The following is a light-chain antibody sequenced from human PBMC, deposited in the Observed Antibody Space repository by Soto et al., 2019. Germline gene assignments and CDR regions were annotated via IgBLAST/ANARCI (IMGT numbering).Light chain of an antibody. CDR2: GAS. CDR1: QSVSYNY. Sequence: EIVLTQSPGTLSFSPGERAALSCRASQSVSYNYLAWYQQKPGQAPRLLIYGASFRATGIPDRFSGSGSGTDFTLTITRLEPEDLAVYYCQQYGTSPPYTLGQGTKLEIK. J-gene: IGKJ2*01. CDR3: QQYGTSPPYT. V-gene: IGKV3-20*01.